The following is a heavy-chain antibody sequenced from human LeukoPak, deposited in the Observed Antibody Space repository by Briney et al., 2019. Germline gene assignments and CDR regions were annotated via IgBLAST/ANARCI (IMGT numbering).Heavy chain of an antibody. CDR3: ARESMGSSHAFDI. CDR1: GGSISSYY. D-gene: IGHD2/OR15-2a*01. J-gene: IGHJ3*02. CDR2: IYYSGST. Sequence: KASETLSLTCTVSGGSISSYYWSWIRQPPGKGLEWIGYIYYSGSTNYNPSLKSRVTISVDTSKNQFSLKLSSVTAADTAVYYCARESMGSSHAFDIWGQGTMVTVSS. V-gene: IGHV4-59*01.